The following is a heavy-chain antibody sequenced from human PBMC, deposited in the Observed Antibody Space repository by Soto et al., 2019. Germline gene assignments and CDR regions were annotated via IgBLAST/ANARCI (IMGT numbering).Heavy chain of an antibody. CDR1: GFTVSSNY. J-gene: IGHJ1*01. Sequence: GGSLRLSCAASGFTVSSNYMSWVRQAPGKGLEWVSVIYSGGSTYYADSVKGRFTISRDNSKNTLYLQMNSLRAEDTAVYYCARDRGVADSGSQHWGQGTLVTVSS. D-gene: IGHD3-10*01. V-gene: IGHV3-66*01. CDR3: ARDRGVADSGSQH. CDR2: IYSGGST.